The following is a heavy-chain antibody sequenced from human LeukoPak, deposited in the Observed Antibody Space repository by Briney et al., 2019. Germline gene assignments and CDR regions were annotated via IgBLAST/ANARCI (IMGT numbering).Heavy chain of an antibody. CDR2: ISSSSSYI. D-gene: IGHD1-26*01. J-gene: IGHJ4*02. Sequence: GGSLRLSCAASGFTFSSYSMNWVRQAPGKGLEWVSSISSSSSYIYYADSVKGRLTISRDNAKNSLYLQMNSLRAEDTAVYYCARDGIVGATGYYFDYWGQGTLVTVSS. V-gene: IGHV3-21*01. CDR3: ARDGIVGATGYYFDY. CDR1: GFTFSSYS.